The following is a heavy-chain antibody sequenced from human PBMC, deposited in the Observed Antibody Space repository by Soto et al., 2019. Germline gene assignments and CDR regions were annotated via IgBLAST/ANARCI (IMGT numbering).Heavy chain of an antibody. J-gene: IGHJ5*02. CDR2: IIPIFGTA. Sequence: QVQLVQSGAEVKKPGSSVKVSCKASGGTFSSYAISWVRQAPGQGLEWMGGIIPIFGTANYAQKFQGRVTITADESTSTAYMELSSLRSEDTAVYYCASECSYGFSAKPGWFDPWGQGTMVTVSS. V-gene: IGHV1-69*01. D-gene: IGHD5-18*01. CDR1: GGTFSSYA. CDR3: ASECSYGFSAKPGWFDP.